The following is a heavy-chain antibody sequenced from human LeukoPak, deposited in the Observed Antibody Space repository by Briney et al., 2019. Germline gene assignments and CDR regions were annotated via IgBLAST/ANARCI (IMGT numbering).Heavy chain of an antibody. CDR1: GGSISSGVDY. CDR3: AKANGPGSNSREGFDI. CDR2: IYYNGNT. D-gene: IGHD2-8*01. Sequence: PSETLSLTCIVSGGSISSGVDYWGWIRQHPEKGLEWIGYIYYNGNTHYNPSLRSRATISIDTSKTQFSLNLNSVTAADAAVYYCAKANGPGSNSREGFDIWGQGTVVTVSS. J-gene: IGHJ3*02. V-gene: IGHV4-31*03.